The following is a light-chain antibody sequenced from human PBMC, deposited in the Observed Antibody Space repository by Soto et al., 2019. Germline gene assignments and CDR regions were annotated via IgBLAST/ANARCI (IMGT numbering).Light chain of an antibody. CDR1: QSVSSY. J-gene: IGKJ4*01. V-gene: IGKV3-11*01. CDR2: DAS. CDR3: QQRSNWLT. Sequence: EIVVAQSPATLSVSPGQRVTLSCRASQSVSSYLAWYQQKPGQAPRLLIYDASNRATGIPARFSGSGSGTDFTLTISSLEPEDFAVYYCQQRSNWLTFGGGTKVDIK.